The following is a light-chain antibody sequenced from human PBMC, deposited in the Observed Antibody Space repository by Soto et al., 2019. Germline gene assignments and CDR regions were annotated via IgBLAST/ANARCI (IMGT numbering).Light chain of an antibody. J-gene: IGKJ2*01. V-gene: IGKV3-11*01. CDR1: QSVSSY. CDR2: EAS. CDR3: QQRSNWPRT. Sequence: EIVLTQSPATLSMSPGERATLSCRASQSVSSYLAWYQQKPGQAPRLLIYEASNRATGIPPRFSGSGSGTDFTLTISSLEPADFAVYYCQQRSNWPRTFGQGTKLEIK.